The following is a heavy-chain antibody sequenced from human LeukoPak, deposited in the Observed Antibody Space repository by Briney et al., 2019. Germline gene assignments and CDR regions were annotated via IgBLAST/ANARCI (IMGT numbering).Heavy chain of an antibody. CDR1: GFTFSGYS. D-gene: IGHD6-13*01. CDR2: ISSSSSYI. CDR3: ARDTAGSAAAGVW. Sequence: KTGGSLRLSCAASGFTFSGYSMNWVRQAPGKGLEWVSSISSSSSYIYYADSVKGRFTISRDNAKNSLYLQMNSLRAEDTAVYYCARDTAGSAAAGVWWGQGTLVTVSS. V-gene: IGHV3-21*01. J-gene: IGHJ4*02.